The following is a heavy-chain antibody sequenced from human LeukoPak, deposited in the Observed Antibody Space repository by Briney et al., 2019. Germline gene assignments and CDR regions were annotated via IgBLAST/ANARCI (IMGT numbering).Heavy chain of an antibody. Sequence: SEALSLTCTVSGGSISSYYWSWIRQPAGKGLEWIGRIYTSGSTNYNPSLKSRVTISVDTSKQQLSLKLSSVTTADTAVYYCARVSRGGLRYFDWLLWYFDLWGRGTLVTVSS. J-gene: IGHJ2*01. D-gene: IGHD3-9*01. CDR1: GGSISSYY. CDR2: IYTSGST. V-gene: IGHV4-4*07. CDR3: ARVSRGGLRYFDWLLWYFDL.